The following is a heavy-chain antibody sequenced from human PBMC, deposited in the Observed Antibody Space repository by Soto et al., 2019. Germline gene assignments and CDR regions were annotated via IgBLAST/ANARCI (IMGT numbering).Heavy chain of an antibody. Sequence: ASVQVSSKASGGTFSSYAISWVRQAPGQGLEWMGGIIPTFGTANYAQKFQGRVTITAAKSTSTAYMELSSLRSEDTAVYYCARVLGTFYDRKYYYYGMDVWGQGTTVTVSS. V-gene: IGHV1-69*06. CDR2: IIPTFGTA. D-gene: IGHD3-22*01. J-gene: IGHJ6*02. CDR3: ARVLGTFYDRKYYYYGMDV. CDR1: GGTFSSYA.